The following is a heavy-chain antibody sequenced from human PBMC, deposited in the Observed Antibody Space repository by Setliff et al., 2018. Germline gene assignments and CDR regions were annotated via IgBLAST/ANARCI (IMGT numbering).Heavy chain of an antibody. J-gene: IGHJ4*02. CDR2: VDHSGNT. CDR1: GGSFTGTTYY. D-gene: IGHD3-22*01. V-gene: IGHV4-39*02. Sequence: SETLSLTCTVSGGSFTGTTYYWGWIRQSPGKGLDWIGTVDHSGNTFYNPSLKSRVTISVDTSKNHFSLKLTSVSAADTAVYYCARRDSTGYYGYSFDFWGQGTLVTVSS. CDR3: ARRDSTGYYGYSFDF.